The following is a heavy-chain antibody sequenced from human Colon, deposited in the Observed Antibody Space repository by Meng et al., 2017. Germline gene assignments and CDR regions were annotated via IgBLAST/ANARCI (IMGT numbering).Heavy chain of an antibody. CDR1: GASVSSNTAA. V-gene: IGHV6-1*01. D-gene: IGHD5-18*01. Sequence: QVQLQQSGPGLVKPSQTLSLTCFISGASVSSNTAAWNWIRQSPSRGLEWLGRTYYRSKWYNEYAVSVKSRMTFNADTSKNQVSLQVNSVTPEDTAVYYCARDHGYSYGLPLDYWGQGILVTVSS. CDR2: TYYRSKWYN. J-gene: IGHJ4*02. CDR3: ARDHGYSYGLPLDY.